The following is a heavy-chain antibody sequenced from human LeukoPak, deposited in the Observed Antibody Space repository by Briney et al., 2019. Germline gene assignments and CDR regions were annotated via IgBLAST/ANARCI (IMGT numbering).Heavy chain of an antibody. Sequence: GGSLRLSCAAPGFTFSSYSMNWVRQAPGKGLEWVSSISSSSSYIYYADSVKGRFTISRDNAKNSLYLQMNSLRAEDTAVYYCARAPSSSALNDYWGQGTLVTVSS. D-gene: IGHD6-6*01. CDR2: ISSSSSYI. V-gene: IGHV3-21*01. CDR3: ARAPSSSALNDY. J-gene: IGHJ4*02. CDR1: GFTFSSYS.